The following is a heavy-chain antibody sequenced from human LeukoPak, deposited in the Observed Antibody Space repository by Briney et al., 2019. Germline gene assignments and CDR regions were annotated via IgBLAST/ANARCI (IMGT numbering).Heavy chain of an antibody. J-gene: IGHJ1*01. CDR3: ARGDYSSSWYGDFQH. CDR2: IYYSGST. Sequence: SETLSLTCTVSGGSISSSSYYWGWIRQPPGKGLEWIGSIYYSGSTYYNPSLKSRVTISVDTSKNQFSLKLSSVTAADTAVYYCARGDYSSSWYGDFQHWGQGTLVTVSS. V-gene: IGHV4-39*01. D-gene: IGHD6-13*01. CDR1: GGSISSSSYY.